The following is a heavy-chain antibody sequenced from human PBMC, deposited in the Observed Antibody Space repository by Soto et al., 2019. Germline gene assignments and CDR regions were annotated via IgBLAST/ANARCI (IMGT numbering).Heavy chain of an antibody. V-gene: IGHV1-8*01. CDR2: MNPNSGNT. D-gene: IGHD6-6*01. CDR1: GYPFTSYD. CDR3: ARGRYSSSLGLNYYGMDV. J-gene: IGHJ6*02. Sequence: XSVKGSCKASGYPFTSYDINWVRQAAGQGLEWMGWMNPNSGNTGYAQKFQGRVTMTRNTSISTAYMELSSLRSEDTAVYYCARGRYSSSLGLNYYGMDVWGQGTTVTVSS.